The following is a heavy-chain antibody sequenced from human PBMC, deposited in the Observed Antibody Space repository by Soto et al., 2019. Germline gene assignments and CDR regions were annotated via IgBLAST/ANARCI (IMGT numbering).Heavy chain of an antibody. Sequence: SETLSLTCTVSGGSISSYYWSWIRQPPGKGLEWIGYIYYSGSTNYNPSLKSRVTISVDTSKNQFSLKLSSVTAADTAVCYCARGPTWTTVTGNFDYWGQGTLVTVSS. V-gene: IGHV4-59*01. CDR1: GGSISSYY. D-gene: IGHD4-17*01. J-gene: IGHJ4*02. CDR3: ARGPTWTTVTGNFDY. CDR2: IYYSGST.